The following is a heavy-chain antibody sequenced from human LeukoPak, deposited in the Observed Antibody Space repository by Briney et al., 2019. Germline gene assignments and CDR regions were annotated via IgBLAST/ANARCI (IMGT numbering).Heavy chain of an antibody. V-gene: IGHV3-23*01. J-gene: IGHJ4*02. CDR3: VGYTGSYRPNY. CDR2: ISGSSSST. Sequence: PGGSLRLSCAASGFTFSSYAMSWVRQSPGKGLEWVSAISGSSSSTYYTDSVKGRFTISRDNSKNTLYLQMNSLRAEDTAIYYCVGYTGSYRPNYWGQGTLVTVSP. CDR1: GFTFSSYA. D-gene: IGHD3-10*01.